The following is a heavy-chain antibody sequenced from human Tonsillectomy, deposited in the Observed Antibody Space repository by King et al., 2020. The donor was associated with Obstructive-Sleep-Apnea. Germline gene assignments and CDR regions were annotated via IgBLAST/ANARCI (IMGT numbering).Heavy chain of an antibody. V-gene: IGHV3-30*18. J-gene: IGHJ4*02. CDR2: ISYEGSHK. Sequence: QVQLVESGGGVVQPGRSLRLSCAASGFTFSTYGMHWVRQAPGKGLEWVALISYEGSHKYYADSVKGRFTISRDNSKNTLYLQMNSPRAEDTAVYYCAKVANSGLHSNYYFDYWGQGTLVTVSS. D-gene: IGHD4-11*01. CDR1: GFTFSTYG. CDR3: AKVANSGLHSNYYFDY.